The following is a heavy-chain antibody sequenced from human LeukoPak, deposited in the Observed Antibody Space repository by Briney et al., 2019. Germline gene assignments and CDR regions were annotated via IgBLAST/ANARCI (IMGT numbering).Heavy chain of an antibody. D-gene: IGHD3-10*01. CDR1: GFTFSSYG. CDR2: IRYDGSNK. J-gene: IGHJ6*03. V-gene: IGHV3-30*02. CDR3: AKDQGRITMVRGVMDV. Sequence: GGSLRLSCAASGFTFSSYGTHWVRQAPGKGLEWVAFIRYDGSNKYYADSVKGRFTISRDNSKNTLYLQMNSLRAEDTAVYYCAKDQGRITMVRGVMDVWGKGTTVTVSS.